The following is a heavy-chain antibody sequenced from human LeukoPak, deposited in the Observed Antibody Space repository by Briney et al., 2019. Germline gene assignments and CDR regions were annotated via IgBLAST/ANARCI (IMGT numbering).Heavy chain of an antibody. CDR2: IRSKANNYAT. J-gene: IGHJ4*02. Sequence: GGSLRLSCAASGFTFSSYSVNWVRQASGKGLEWVGRIRSKANNYATAYAASVRGRFTISRDDSKTTAYLQMNSLKTEDTAVYYCTRLPLTDIAVAGSDYWGQGTLVTVSS. D-gene: IGHD6-19*01. CDR3: TRLPLTDIAVAGSDY. CDR1: GFTFSSYS. V-gene: IGHV3-73*01.